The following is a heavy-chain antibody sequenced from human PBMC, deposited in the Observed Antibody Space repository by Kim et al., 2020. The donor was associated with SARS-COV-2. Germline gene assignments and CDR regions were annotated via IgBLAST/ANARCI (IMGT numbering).Heavy chain of an antibody. CDR2: INWNGGST. CDR1: GFTFDDYG. J-gene: IGHJ6*02. Sequence: GGSLRLSCAASGFTFDDYGMSWVRQAPGKGLEWVSGINWNGGSTGYADSVKGRFTISRDNAKNSLYLQMNSLRAEDTALYHCAREGATRYYYDSSGYYSDYYYYGMDVWGQGTTVTVSS. CDR3: AREGATRYYYDSSGYYSDYYYYGMDV. D-gene: IGHD3-22*01. V-gene: IGHV3-20*01.